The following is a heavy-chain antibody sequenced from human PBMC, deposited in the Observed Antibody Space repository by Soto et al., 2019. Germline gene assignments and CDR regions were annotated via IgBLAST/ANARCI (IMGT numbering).Heavy chain of an antibody. CDR2: IYAGGST. CDR3: VRSFDYGYIHH. Sequence: EVQLVETGGGLTQPGGSLRLSCENSGFTVNSDYMSWVRQAPGKGLEWVSIIYAGGSTYYADSVRGRFTISRDNSRNTLYLQMNSLRVEDTAVYYCVRSFDYGYIHHWGQGTLVTVSS. D-gene: IGHD3-10*01. V-gene: IGHV3-53*02. CDR1: GFTVNSDY. J-gene: IGHJ4*02.